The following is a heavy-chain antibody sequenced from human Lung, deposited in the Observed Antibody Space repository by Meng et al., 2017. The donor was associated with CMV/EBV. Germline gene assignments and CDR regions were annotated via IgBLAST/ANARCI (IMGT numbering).Heavy chain of an antibody. Sequence: SXAASGFTFSSYWMSWVRQAPGKGLEWVANIKQDGSEKYYVDSVKGRFTISRDNAKNSLYLQMNSLRAEDTAVYYCARDQRPEYYDFWSGYLGKGGYYGMDVWGQGTTVXVSS. J-gene: IGHJ6*02. CDR2: IKQDGSEK. D-gene: IGHD3-3*01. CDR1: GFTFSSYW. V-gene: IGHV3-7*01. CDR3: ARDQRPEYYDFWSGYLGKGGYYGMDV.